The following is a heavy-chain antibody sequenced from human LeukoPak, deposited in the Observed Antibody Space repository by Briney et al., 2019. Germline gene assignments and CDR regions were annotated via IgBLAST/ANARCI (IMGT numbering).Heavy chain of an antibody. J-gene: IGHJ4*02. CDR3: ARDHYYDSSGGFDY. V-gene: IGHV1-18*01. CDR1: GYTFTSYG. D-gene: IGHD3-22*01. Sequence: ASVKVSCKASGYTFTSYGISWVRQAPGQGLEWIGWISAYNGNTNYAQKLQGRVTMTTDTSTSTAYMELRSLRSDDTAVYYCARDHYYDSSGGFDYWGQGTLVTVSS. CDR2: ISAYNGNT.